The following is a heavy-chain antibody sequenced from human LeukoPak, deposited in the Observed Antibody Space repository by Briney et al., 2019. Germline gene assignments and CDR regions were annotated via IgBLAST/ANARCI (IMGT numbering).Heavy chain of an antibody. V-gene: IGHV1-18*01. CDR1: GYSFSRYR. Sequence: ASVKVSCKASGYSFSRYRINWVRQAHGQGLEWMGWLSVYNGKTNYAENFQGRVTMTTDTSTSTAYMELRSLRSDDTAVYYCARDPSSRYYYDSLGNWFDPWGQGTLVTVSS. D-gene: IGHD3-22*01. CDR2: LSVYNGKT. CDR3: ARDPSSRYYYDSLGNWFDP. J-gene: IGHJ5*02.